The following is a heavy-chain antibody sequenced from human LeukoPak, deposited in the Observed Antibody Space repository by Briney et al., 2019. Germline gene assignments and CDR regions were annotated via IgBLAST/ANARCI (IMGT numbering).Heavy chain of an antibody. Sequence: GGSLRLSCAPSGFTFCSYVMSWVRPAPGGGLEWVSHLSGSGGSTYYADSVKGRFTISRDNSKNTLYLQMTSLRAEDTAVYYCAKDGVRGAPHWGQGTLVTVSS. J-gene: IGHJ4*02. CDR2: LSGSGGST. CDR3: AKDGVRGAPH. CDR1: GFTFCSYV. D-gene: IGHD3-10*01. V-gene: IGHV3-23*01.